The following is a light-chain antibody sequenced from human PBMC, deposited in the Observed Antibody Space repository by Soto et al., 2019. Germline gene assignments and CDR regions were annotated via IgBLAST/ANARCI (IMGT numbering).Light chain of an antibody. Sequence: QSALTQPPSASGSLGQSVTISCTGTSSDIGRYEFVSWYQHHPGKAPKLIIYEVTERPSGVPDRFSGSKSGNTASLTVSGLQAEDEADYYCQSYDSSLSGVVFGGGTKVTVL. J-gene: IGLJ2*01. CDR2: EVT. V-gene: IGLV2-8*01. CDR3: QSYDSSLSGVV. CDR1: SSDIGRYEF.